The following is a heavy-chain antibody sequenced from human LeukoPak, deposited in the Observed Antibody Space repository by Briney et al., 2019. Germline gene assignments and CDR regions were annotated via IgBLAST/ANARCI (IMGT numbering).Heavy chain of an antibody. J-gene: IGHJ4*02. D-gene: IGHD3-22*01. Sequence: ASVKVSCKASGYTFTGYYMHWVRQAPGQGLEWMGWINPNSGGTNYEQKFQGRVTMTRDTSISTAYMELSRLRSDDTAVYYCAREDSSGYYYRYWGQGTLVTVSS. CDR3: AREDSSGYYYRY. V-gene: IGHV1-2*02. CDR1: GYTFTGYY. CDR2: INPNSGGT.